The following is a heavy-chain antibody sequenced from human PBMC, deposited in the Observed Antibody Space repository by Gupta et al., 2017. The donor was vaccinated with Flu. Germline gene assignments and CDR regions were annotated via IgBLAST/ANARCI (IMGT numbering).Heavy chain of an antibody. J-gene: IGHJ4*02. Sequence: EVRLVESGGGLVQPGGSLRLSCAASGFTVNRNYMTWVRQAPGKGLERVSIIYSGVRTYYTDSVKGRFTIFSDNGKNTIYLQMDNLRVADTAMYYCARGYTSLEDWGQGTLVTVSS. CDR2: IYSGVRT. V-gene: IGHV3-66*02. CDR3: ARGYTSLED. CDR1: GFTVNRNY. D-gene: IGHD2-2*02.